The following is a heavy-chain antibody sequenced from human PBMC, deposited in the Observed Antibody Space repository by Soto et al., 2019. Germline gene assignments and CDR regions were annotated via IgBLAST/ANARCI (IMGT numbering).Heavy chain of an antibody. CDR2: IKSKTDGGTT. J-gene: IGHJ4*02. CDR3: TTVRGNYCSSTSCLRFDFWSGKVFDY. D-gene: IGHD2-2*01. Sequence: GGSLRLSCAASGFTFSNAWMSWVRQAPGKGLEWVGRIKSKTDGGTTDYAAPVKGRFTILRDASKNKLYLQRNSLKTEDTAVYYCTTVRGNYCSSTSCLRFDFWSGKVFDYWGQGTLVTVSS. V-gene: IGHV3-15*01. CDR1: GFTFSNAW.